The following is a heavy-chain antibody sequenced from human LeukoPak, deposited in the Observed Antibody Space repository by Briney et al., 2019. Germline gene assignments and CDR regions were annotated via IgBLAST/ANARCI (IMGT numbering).Heavy chain of an antibody. V-gene: IGHV3-30*18. CDR1: GFTFSSCG. J-gene: IGHJ4*02. CDR2: ITYDGDTT. CDR3: VKEQGPGSYRTADY. Sequence: SGRSLKLSCAASGFTFSSCGMHWVRQAPGKGLEWVAVITYDGDTTYFEDSVKGRFTSSRDTSKSTLYLQMNSLGAEDTAVYYCVKEQGPGSYRTADYWGQGTLVTVSS. D-gene: IGHD3-10*01.